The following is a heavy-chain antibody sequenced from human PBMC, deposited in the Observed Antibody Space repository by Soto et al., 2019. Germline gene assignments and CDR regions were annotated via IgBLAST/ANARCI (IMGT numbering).Heavy chain of an antibody. CDR2: IIPISGTT. CDR1: GGTFNNYA. J-gene: IGHJ4*02. V-gene: IGHV1-69*06. Sequence: QVQLVQSGAEVKRPESSMTVSCKPSGGTFNNYAINLVRKAPGQGLEWMGAIIPISGTTKYAQKFQGRVTITADKSTSKVYKDLRSLRSEDTAVYECARWGGLSWSGAVFFKTTFDYWGQGSLVSVSA. CDR3: ARWGGLSWSGAVFFKTTFDY. D-gene: IGHD3-3*01.